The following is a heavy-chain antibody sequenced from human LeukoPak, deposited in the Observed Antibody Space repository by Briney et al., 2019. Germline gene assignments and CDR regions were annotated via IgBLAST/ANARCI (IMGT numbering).Heavy chain of an antibody. CDR1: GFTFSSYS. Sequence: GGSLRLSCAASGFTFSSYSMNWVRQAPGKGLEWVSSISSSSSYIYYADSVKGRFTISRDNAKNSLYLQMNSLRAEDTAVYYCARGGSAVPPNINWFDPWGQGTLVTVSS. CDR3: ARGGSAVPPNINWFDP. CDR2: ISSSSSYI. J-gene: IGHJ5*02. V-gene: IGHV3-21*01. D-gene: IGHD6-6*01.